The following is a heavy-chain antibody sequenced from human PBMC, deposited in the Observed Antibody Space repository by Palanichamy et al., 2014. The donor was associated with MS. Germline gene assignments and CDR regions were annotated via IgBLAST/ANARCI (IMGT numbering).Heavy chain of an antibody. V-gene: IGHV4-61*02. CDR2: LYTSGTT. J-gene: IGHJ4*02. CDR1: GGSISSGSYY. CDR3: ARDLPNDSEYFDS. D-gene: IGHD1-1*01. Sequence: QVQLQESGPGLVKPSQTLSLTCTVSGGSISSGSYYWSWIRQPAGKGLEWIGRLYTSGTTYHNPSLISRVTISVDTSKNQFSLKLRSVTAADTAVYYCARDLPNDSEYFDSWGQGTLVTVSS.